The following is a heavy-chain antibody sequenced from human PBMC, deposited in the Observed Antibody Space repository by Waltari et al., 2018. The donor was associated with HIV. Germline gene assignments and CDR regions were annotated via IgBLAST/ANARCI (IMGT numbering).Heavy chain of an antibody. CDR2: FWPDGNMR. CDR3: ARQGNTGTYFGGHR. J-gene: IGHJ4*02. CDR1: GFTLTDYA. D-gene: IGHD3-10*01. V-gene: IGHV3-33*01. Sequence: QVHLVESGGTVVQPGKSLRLSCVTDGFTLTDYAMSWFRQTPGAGREWVVMFWPDGNMRFYAPFVRGRFSISRDNTKKTVFLQMRALRADDTGVYFCARQGNTGTYFGGHRWGRGT.